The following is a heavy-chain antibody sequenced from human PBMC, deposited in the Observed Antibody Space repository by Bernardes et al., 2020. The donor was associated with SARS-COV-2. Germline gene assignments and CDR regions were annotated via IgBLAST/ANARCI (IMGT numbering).Heavy chain of an antibody. Sequence: GQSLRLSCAASGFSFISYSINWVRQAPGKGLEWLSYLSTSSGTIYYADSVKGRFTISRDDANNSLYLQMDSLRDEDTAVYYCARDDCSGGSCYPTHESWGQGTLVTVSS. CDR3: ARDDCSGGSCYPTHES. CDR1: GFSFISYS. D-gene: IGHD2-15*01. V-gene: IGHV3-48*02. CDR2: LSTSSGTI. J-gene: IGHJ5*02.